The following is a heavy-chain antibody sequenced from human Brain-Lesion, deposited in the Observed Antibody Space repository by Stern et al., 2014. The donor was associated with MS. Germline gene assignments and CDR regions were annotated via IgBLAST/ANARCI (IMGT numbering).Heavy chain of an antibody. CDR2: IHYSGGT. Sequence: VQLVESGPGLVKPSQTLSLTCTVSGGSISSGDNYWSWIRPPPGKGPEWNGYIHYSGGTYFNPSLKSRATISADTSKNQFSLKLNSMTAADTAVYYCARVPDYGDAFFDYWGQGILVTVSS. V-gene: IGHV4-30-4*01. CDR1: GGSISSGDNY. CDR3: ARVPDYGDAFFDY. D-gene: IGHD4-17*01. J-gene: IGHJ4*02.